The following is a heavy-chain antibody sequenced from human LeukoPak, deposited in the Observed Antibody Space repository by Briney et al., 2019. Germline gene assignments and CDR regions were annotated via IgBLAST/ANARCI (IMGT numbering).Heavy chain of an antibody. V-gene: IGHV3-23*01. CDR2: ISGSGGST. CDR3: ANAKGCYDILTGYYYTHFDY. CDR1: GFTFSSYA. J-gene: IGHJ4*02. D-gene: IGHD3-9*01. Sequence: GGSLRLSCAASGFTFSSYAMSWVRQAPGKGLEWVSAISGSGGSTYYADSVKGRFTISRDNSKNTLYLQMNSLRAEDTAVYYCANAKGCYDILTGYYYTHFDYWGQGTLVTVSS.